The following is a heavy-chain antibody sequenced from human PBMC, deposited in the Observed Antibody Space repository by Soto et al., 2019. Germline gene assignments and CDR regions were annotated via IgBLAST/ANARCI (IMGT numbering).Heavy chain of an antibody. CDR3: TTVLRSSTSRGSDVAR. Sequence: QVQLVQSGAEVKKPGASIKVSCKAYDYYFPGYYIHWVRQAPGHGLEWMGWINPNSGVTNYAQKFQGRVTMTGDTSISTAYLEVKKLRSDDTAVYYCTTVLRSSTSRGSDVARWGQGNQVTVSS. D-gene: IGHD2-2*01. J-gene: IGHJ5*02. V-gene: IGHV1-2*02. CDR2: INPNSGVT. CDR1: DYYFPGYY.